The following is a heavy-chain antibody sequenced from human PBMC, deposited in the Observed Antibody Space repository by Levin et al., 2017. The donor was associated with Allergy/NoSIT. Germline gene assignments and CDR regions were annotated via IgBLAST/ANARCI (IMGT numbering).Heavy chain of an antibody. CDR2: IYYTGST. CDR1: VASFNDYY. D-gene: IGHD3-9*01. CDR3: ACQVRYFGRFDY. Sequence: SETLSLTCAVSVASFNDYYWSWIRQSPGRGLEWIGFIYYTGSTSYNPSLKSRVTMSVDTSKNEFSLKLRSVTTADTAVYYCACQVRYFGRFDYWGQGTRVTVSS. J-gene: IGHJ4*02. V-gene: IGHV4-59*03.